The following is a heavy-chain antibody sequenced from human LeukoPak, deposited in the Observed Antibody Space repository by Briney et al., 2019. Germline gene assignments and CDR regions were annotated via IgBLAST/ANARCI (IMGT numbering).Heavy chain of an antibody. CDR3: ARDQLWFGEFPNAFDI. J-gene: IGHJ3*02. D-gene: IGHD3-10*01. Sequence: GGSLRLSCAASGFTFSSYWMSWVRQTPGKGLEWVANIKQDGSEKYYVDSVKGRFTISRDNAKNSLYLQMNSLRAEDTAVYYCARDQLWFGEFPNAFDIWGQGTMVTVSS. CDR2: IKQDGSEK. CDR1: GFTFSSYW. V-gene: IGHV3-7*01.